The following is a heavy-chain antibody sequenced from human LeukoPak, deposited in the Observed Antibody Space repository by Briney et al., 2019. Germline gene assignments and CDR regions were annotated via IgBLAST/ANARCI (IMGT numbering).Heavy chain of an antibody. CDR3: ARVGLYNWNYLRPKAPNWFDP. J-gene: IGHJ5*02. Sequence: SETLSLTCAVYGGSFSGYYWSWIRQPPGKGLEWIGEINHSGSTNYNPALKRRVPISVDPSKNRFYLPLSYVTAAATAVYYCARVGLYNWNYLRPKAPNWFDPWGQGTLVTVSS. D-gene: IGHD1-7*01. CDR2: INHSGST. CDR1: GGSFSGYY. V-gene: IGHV4-34*01.